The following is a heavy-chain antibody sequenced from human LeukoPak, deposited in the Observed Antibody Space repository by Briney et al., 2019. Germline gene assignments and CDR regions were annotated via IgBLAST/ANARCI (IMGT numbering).Heavy chain of an antibody. CDR2: IYPGDSDT. CDR1: GDSFTSYA. CDR3: ARQEPRGYFDY. J-gene: IGHJ4*02. V-gene: IGHV5-51*01. D-gene: IGHD1-14*01. Sequence: GESLKISCKGSGDSFTSYAIGWVRQMPGKGLEWMGIIYPGDSDTRYSPSFQGQVTISVDKSISTAYLQWSSLKASDTAMYYRARQEPRGYFDYWGQGTLVTVSS.